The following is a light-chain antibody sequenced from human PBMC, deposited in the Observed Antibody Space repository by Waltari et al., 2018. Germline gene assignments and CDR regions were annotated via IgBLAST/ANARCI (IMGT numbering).Light chain of an antibody. V-gene: IGLV1-47*01. J-gene: IGLJ2*01. CDR1: SSNIGSNF. Sequence: QSVLTQPPSASGIPGQRVTIPCSGSSSNIGSNFVYWYQQLPGTAPKLLIYTNNQRPTGFPDRFSGSKSGTSASLAITGLRSEDEADYYCAAWDDSLRVVFGGGTKLTVL. CDR2: TNN. CDR3: AAWDDSLRVV.